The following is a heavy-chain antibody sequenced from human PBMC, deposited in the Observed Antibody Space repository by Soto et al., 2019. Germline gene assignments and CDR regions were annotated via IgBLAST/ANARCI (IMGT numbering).Heavy chain of an antibody. J-gene: IGHJ4*02. V-gene: IGHV3-23*01. Sequence: GGSLRLSCAASGFTFSSYAMSWVRQAPGKGLEWVSAISGSGGSTYYADSVKGRFTISRDNSKNTLYLQMNSLRAEDTAVYYCAKEGIYSGGVILHFDYWGQGTLVTVSS. CDR3: AKEGIYSGGVILHFDY. CDR1: GFTFSSYA. CDR2: ISGSGGST. D-gene: IGHD3-16*02.